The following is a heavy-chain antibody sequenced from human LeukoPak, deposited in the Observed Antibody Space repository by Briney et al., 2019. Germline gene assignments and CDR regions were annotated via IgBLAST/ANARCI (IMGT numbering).Heavy chain of an antibody. D-gene: IGHD3-22*01. CDR1: GGTFSSYA. CDR3: ARAQTPYYYDSSGYYNFDY. V-gene: IGHV1-69*13. CDR2: IIPIFGTA. J-gene: IGHJ4*02. Sequence: GASVKVSCKASGGTFSSYAISWVRQAPGQGLEWMGGIIPIFGTANYAQKFQGRVTITADESTSTAYMELSSLRSEDTAVYYCARAQTPYYYDSSGYYNFDYWGQGTLVTVSS.